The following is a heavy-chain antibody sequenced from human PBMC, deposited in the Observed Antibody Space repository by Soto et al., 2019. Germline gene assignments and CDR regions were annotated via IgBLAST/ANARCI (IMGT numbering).Heavy chain of an antibody. J-gene: IGHJ6*03. V-gene: IGHV4-39*01. CDR2: IYYSGST. CDR1: GGSISSSSYY. CDR3: ASIVTVTKYYYYYYMDV. D-gene: IGHD4-17*01. Sequence: SETLSLTCTVSGGSISSSSYYWGWIRQPPGKGLEWIGSIYYSGSTYYNPSLKSRVTISVDTSKNQFSLKLSSVTAADTAVYYCASIVTVTKYYYYYYMDVWGKGTTVTVSS.